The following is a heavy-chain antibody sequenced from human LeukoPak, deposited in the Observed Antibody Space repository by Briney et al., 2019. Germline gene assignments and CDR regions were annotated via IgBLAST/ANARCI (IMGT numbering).Heavy chain of an antibody. Sequence: GGSLRLSCAASGFTFSSYSMNWVRQAPGKGLEGVSYISSSSSTIYYADSVKGRFTISRDNAKNSLYLQMNSLRAEDTAVYYCARANSGYDSGFGYWGQGTLVTVSS. CDR1: GFTFSSYS. J-gene: IGHJ4*02. CDR2: ISSSSSTI. CDR3: ARANSGYDSGFGY. V-gene: IGHV3-48*01. D-gene: IGHD5-12*01.